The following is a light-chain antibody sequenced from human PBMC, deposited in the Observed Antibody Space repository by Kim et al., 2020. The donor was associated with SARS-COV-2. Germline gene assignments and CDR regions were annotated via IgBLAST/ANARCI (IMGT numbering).Light chain of an antibody. Sequence: SPGQSITISCTGTSSDVGSYNLVSWYQQHPGKAPKLMIYEVNKRPSGVSNRFSGSKSGNTASLTISGLQAEDEADYYCYSYAGSPDFGTGTRSPS. CDR1: SSDVGSYNL. V-gene: IGLV2-23*02. J-gene: IGLJ1*01. CDR2: EVN. CDR3: YSYAGSPD.